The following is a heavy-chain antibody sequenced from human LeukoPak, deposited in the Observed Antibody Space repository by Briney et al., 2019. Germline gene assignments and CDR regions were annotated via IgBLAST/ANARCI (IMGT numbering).Heavy chain of an antibody. CDR2: ISGSGGST. Sequence: GGSLRLSCAASGFTFSSYAMSWVRVPQGKGLGRVSAISGSGGSTYYADSVKGRFTISRDNSKNTLYLQMNSLRAEDTAVYYCAKVSTTAEYFQHWGQGTLVTVSS. CDR3: AKVSTTAEYFQH. D-gene: IGHD1-1*01. J-gene: IGHJ1*01. CDR1: GFTFSSYA. V-gene: IGHV3-23*01.